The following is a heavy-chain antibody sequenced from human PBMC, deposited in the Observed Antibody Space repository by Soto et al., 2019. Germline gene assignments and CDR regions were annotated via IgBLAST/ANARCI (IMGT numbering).Heavy chain of an antibody. CDR2: IYYSGST. D-gene: IGHD1-26*01. V-gene: IGHV4-39*01. Sequence: SETKSLPCAVSGGSISSSSNYWGWIRQPPGKGLEWIGSIYYSGSTYYNPSLKSRVTISVDTSKNQFSLKLSSVTAADTAVYYCARLVVGATMGLFNWFDPWGQGTLVTVSS. CDR1: GGSISSSSNY. CDR3: ARLVVGATMGLFNWFDP. J-gene: IGHJ5*02.